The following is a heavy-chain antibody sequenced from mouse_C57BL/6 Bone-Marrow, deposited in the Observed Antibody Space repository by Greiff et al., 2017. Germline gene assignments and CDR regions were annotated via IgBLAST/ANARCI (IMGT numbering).Heavy chain of an antibody. J-gene: IGHJ3*01. CDR2: IWGVGST. D-gene: IGHD3-2*02. CDR1: GFSLTSYG. V-gene: IGHV2-6*01. Sequence: VKLVESGPGLVAPSQSLSITCTVSGFSLTSYGVDWVRQSPGKGLAWLGVIWGVGSTNYNSALKSRLSISKDNSKSQVFLKMNSLQTDDTAMYYCASSPRSSSGLFAYWGQGTLVTVSA. CDR3: ASSPRSSSGLFAY.